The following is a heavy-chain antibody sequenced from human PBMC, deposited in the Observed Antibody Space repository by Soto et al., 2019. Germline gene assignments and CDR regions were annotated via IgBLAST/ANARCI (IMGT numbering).Heavy chain of an antibody. Sequence: ASVKVSCKASGYTFTSYDINWVRQATGQGLEWMGWMNPNSGNTGYAQKFQGRVTMTRNTSISTAYMELSRLRSDDTAVYYCARGGMDRVTIFGVVRPFDYWGQGTLVTVSS. CDR1: GYTFTSYD. D-gene: IGHD3-3*01. J-gene: IGHJ4*02. V-gene: IGHV1-8*01. CDR2: MNPNSGNT. CDR3: ARGGMDRVTIFGVVRPFDY.